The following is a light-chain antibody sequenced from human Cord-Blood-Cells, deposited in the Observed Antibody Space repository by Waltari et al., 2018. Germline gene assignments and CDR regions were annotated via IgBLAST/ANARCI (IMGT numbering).Light chain of an antibody. CDR2: DAA. J-gene: IGKJ4*01. CDR3: QQRSNWLT. CDR1: QSVSSY. V-gene: IGKV3-11*01. Sequence: IVLPQSPATLPLSPGQRATLSCRASQSVSSYLAWYQQKPGPAPKLLLYDAANRATGIPARFSGSGSGTDFTLTISSLEPEDFAVYYCQQRSNWLTFGGGTKVEIK.